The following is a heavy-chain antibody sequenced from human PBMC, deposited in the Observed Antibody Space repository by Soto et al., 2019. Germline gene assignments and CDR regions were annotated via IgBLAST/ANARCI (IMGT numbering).Heavy chain of an antibody. CDR2: IYTSGST. J-gene: IGHJ5*02. D-gene: IGHD6-13*01. CDR1: GGSISSYY. V-gene: IGHV4-4*07. Sequence: LSLTCTVSGGSISSYYWSWIRQPAGKGLEWIGRIYTSGSTNYNPSLKSRVTMSVDTSKNQFSLKLSSVTAADTAVYYCARGVPAAGTDWFDHWGQGTLVTVSS. CDR3: ARGVPAAGTDWFDH.